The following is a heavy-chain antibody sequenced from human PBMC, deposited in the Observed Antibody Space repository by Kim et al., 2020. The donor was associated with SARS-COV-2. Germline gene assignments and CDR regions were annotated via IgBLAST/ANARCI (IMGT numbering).Heavy chain of an antibody. Sequence: GGSLRLSCAASGFTFSNFAMNWVRQAPGKGLECVSAVSGGGDRTFYADSVKGRFTISRDDSKNTLYLQMNSLRAEDTAIYYCAKSRSGVWYAGDYFDYWGQGTLVTVSS. V-gene: IGHV3-23*01. D-gene: IGHD6-19*01. CDR2: VSGGGDRT. CDR1: GFTFSNFA. J-gene: IGHJ4*02. CDR3: AKSRSGVWYAGDYFDY.